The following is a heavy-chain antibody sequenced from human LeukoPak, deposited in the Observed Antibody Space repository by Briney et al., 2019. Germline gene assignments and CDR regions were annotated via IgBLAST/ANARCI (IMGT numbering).Heavy chain of an antibody. CDR3: ARDAGTLVWWWPKAHMDV. CDR1: GFTFSDYY. V-gene: IGHV3-11*01. D-gene: IGHD2-21*01. Sequence: GGSLRLSCAASGFTFSDYYMSWIREAPRKGLEWVSYISSSGSTIYYADSVKGRFTISRDNAKNSLYLQMNSLRAEDTAVYYCARDAGTLVWWWPKAHMDVWGKGTTVTVSS. CDR2: ISSSGSTI. J-gene: IGHJ6*03.